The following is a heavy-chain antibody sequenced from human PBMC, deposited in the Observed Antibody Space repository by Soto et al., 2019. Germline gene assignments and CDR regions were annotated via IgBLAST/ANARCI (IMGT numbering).Heavy chain of an antibody. CDR1: GFTFSSYG. Sequence: PGGSLRLSCAASGFTFSSYGMHWVRQAPGKGLEWVAVIWYDGSNKYYADSVKGRFTISRHNSKNTLYLQMNSLRAEDTAVYYCASMIGGPVYDYWGQGTLVTVSS. D-gene: IGHD3-16*01. CDR3: ASMIGGPVYDY. J-gene: IGHJ4*02. V-gene: IGHV3-30*19. CDR2: IWYDGSNK.